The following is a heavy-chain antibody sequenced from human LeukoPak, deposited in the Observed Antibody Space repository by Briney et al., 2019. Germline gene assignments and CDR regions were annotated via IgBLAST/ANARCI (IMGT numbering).Heavy chain of an antibody. CDR2: IRSKANSYAK. CDR3: TRLRWELLGGHDY. CDR1: GFTFSGSA. J-gene: IGHJ4*02. V-gene: IGHV3-73*01. Sequence: PGGSLRLSCAASGFTFSGSAMHWVRQASGKGLEWVGRIRSKANSYAKAYAASVKGRFTISRDDSKNTAYLQMNSLKTEDTAVYYCTRLRWELLGGHDYWGQGTLVTVSS. D-gene: IGHD1-26*01.